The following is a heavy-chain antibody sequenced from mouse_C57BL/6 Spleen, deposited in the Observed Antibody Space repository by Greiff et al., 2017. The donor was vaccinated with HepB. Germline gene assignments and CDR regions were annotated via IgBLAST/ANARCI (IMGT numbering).Heavy chain of an antibody. CDR2: ISSGGDYI. V-gene: IGHV5-9-1*02. CDR1: GFTFSSYA. Sequence: EVKLVESGEGLVKPGGSLKLSCAASGFTFSSYAMSWVRQTPEKRLEWVAYISSGGDYIYYADTVKGRFTISRDNARNTLYLQLSSLKSEDTAMYYGTREGIYYGPYYFDYWGQGTTLTVSS. J-gene: IGHJ2*01. D-gene: IGHD1-1*01. CDR3: TREGIYYGPYYFDY.